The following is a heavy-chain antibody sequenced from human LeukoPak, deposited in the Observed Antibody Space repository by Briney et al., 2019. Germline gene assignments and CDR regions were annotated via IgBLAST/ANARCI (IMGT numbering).Heavy chain of an antibody. D-gene: IGHD2-2*01. CDR2: VYYRGST. CDR1: GGSISSNDYY. Sequence: QSSETLSLTCAVSGGSISSNDYYWGWIRQPPGKGLEWIGSVYYRGSTYYNPSLKSRVTISVDTSKNIFSLKLNSVTAADTAVYYCARRASLSCRFEPWGQGSLVTVSS. J-gene: IGHJ5*02. CDR3: ARRASLSCRFEP. V-gene: IGHV4-39*01.